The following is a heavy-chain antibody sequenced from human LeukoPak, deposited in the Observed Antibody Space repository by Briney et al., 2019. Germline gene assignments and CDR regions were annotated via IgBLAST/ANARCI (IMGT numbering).Heavy chain of an antibody. D-gene: IGHD6-6*01. V-gene: IGHV4-59*01. CDR1: GGSITGYY. J-gene: IGHJ5*02. CDR2: IYNTGSI. Sequence: PSETLSLTCTVSGGSITGYYWSWIRQPPGKGLEWIGYIYNTGSINYNPSLKSRVTISVDTSKTQFSLRLSSVTAADTAVYYCARGGLSIAAQSNWFDPWGQGTLVTVSS. CDR3: ARGGLSIAAQSNWFDP.